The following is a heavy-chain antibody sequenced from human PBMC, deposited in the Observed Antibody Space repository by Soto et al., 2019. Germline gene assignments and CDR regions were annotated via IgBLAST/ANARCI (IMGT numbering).Heavy chain of an antibody. CDR3: ACGEAVAARYYYYYMDV. J-gene: IGHJ6*03. CDR1: GGSISSYY. Sequence: SETLSLTCTVSGGSISSYYWSWIRQPPGKGLEWIGYIYYSGSTNYNPSLKSRVTISVDTSKNQFSLKLSSVTAADTAVYYCACGEAVAARYYYYYMDVWGKGNTVTVSS. V-gene: IGHV4-59*08. D-gene: IGHD6-6*01. CDR2: IYYSGST.